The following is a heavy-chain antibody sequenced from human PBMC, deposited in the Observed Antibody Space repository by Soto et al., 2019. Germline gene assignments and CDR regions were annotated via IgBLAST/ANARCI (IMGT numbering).Heavy chain of an antibody. V-gene: IGHV3-30-3*01. CDR2: ISYDGSNK. J-gene: IGHJ6*02. CDR1: GFTFSSYA. CDR3: AREDRYYYYGRDV. Sequence: GGSLRLSCAASGFTFSSYAMHWFRQAPGKGLEWVAVISYDGSNKYYADSVKGRFTISRDNSKNTLYLQMNSLRAEDTAVYYCAREDRYYYYGRDVWGQGTTVTSP.